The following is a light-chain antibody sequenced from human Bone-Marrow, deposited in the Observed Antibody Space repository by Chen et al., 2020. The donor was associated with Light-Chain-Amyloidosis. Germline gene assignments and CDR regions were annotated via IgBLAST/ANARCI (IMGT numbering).Light chain of an antibody. CDR3: QQYNNWPFT. CDR2: GAS. CDR1: QSVSSN. J-gene: IGKJ4*01. V-gene: IGKV3-15*01. Sequence: ILMTQSPATLSVSPGERATLSCRASQSVSSNLAWYQQKPGQAPRLLIDGASTRATCIPARFSGSGSGTEFTLTISSLQSEDFAVYYCQQYNNWPFTFGRGTKVEIK.